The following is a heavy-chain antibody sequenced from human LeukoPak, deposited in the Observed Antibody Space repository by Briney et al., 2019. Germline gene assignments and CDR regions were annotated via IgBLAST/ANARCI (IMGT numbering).Heavy chain of an antibody. CDR3: ASSYCGGDCYSNTYYYYYGMDV. Sequence: ASVKVSFTASGGTFSSYAISWVRQAPGQRLEWMGWINAGNGNTKYSQKFQGRVTITRDTSASTAYMELSSLRSEDTAVYYCASSYCGGDCYSNTYYYYYGMDVWGQGTTVTVSS. CDR1: GGTFSSYA. V-gene: IGHV1-3*01. CDR2: INAGNGNT. D-gene: IGHD2-21*02. J-gene: IGHJ6*02.